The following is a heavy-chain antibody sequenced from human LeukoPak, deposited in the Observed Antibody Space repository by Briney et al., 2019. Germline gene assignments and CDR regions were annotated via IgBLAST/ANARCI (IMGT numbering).Heavy chain of an antibody. CDR2: IYYSGST. V-gene: IGHV4-59*01. D-gene: IGHD2-8*01. Sequence: SETLSLTCTVSGGSISSYYWSWIRQPPGKGLGWIGYIYYSGSTNYNPSLKSRVTISVGTSKNQFSLKLSSVTAADTAVYYCARGPDVLDYWGQGTLVTVSS. CDR1: GGSISSYY. CDR3: ARGPDVLDY. J-gene: IGHJ4*02.